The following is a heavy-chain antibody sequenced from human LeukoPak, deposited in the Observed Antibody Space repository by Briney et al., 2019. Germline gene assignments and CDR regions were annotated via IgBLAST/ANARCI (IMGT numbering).Heavy chain of an antibody. CDR2: IKQDGSEK. D-gene: IGHD3-3*01. Sequence: GGSLRLSCAASGFTFSSYCMSWVRQAPGKGLEWMGNIKQDGSEKSYVDSVKGRFTISRDNAKNSLYLQMNSMRAEDTAVYYCAREEGRITIFGVLTGAFDIWGQGTMVTVSS. CDR1: GFTFSSYC. J-gene: IGHJ3*02. CDR3: AREEGRITIFGVLTGAFDI. V-gene: IGHV3-7*01.